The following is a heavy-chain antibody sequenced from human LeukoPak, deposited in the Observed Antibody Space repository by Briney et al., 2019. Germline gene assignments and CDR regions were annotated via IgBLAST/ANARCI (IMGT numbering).Heavy chain of an antibody. CDR1: GFTFSSYG. Sequence: GGSLRLSCAASGFTFSSYGMLWVRQAPGKGLEWVAFIRYDGSNKYYADSVKGRFTISRGNSKNTLYLQMNSLRAEDTALYYCARTGYGDYGGGYWGQGTLVTVSS. D-gene: IGHD4-17*01. J-gene: IGHJ4*02. CDR3: ARTGYGDYGGGY. CDR2: IRYDGSNK. V-gene: IGHV3-30*02.